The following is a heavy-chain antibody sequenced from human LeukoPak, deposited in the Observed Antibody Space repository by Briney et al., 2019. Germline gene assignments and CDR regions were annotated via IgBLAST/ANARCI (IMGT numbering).Heavy chain of an antibody. CDR3: ARETVWFGELPDY. CDR2: IYYSGST. Sequence: SSETLSLTCTVSGGSISTYYWSWIRQPPGKGLEWIGYIYYSGSTNYNPSLKSRVTISVDTSKNQFSLKLSSVTAADTAVYYCARETVWFGELPDYWGQGTLVTVSS. D-gene: IGHD3-10*01. CDR1: GGSISTYY. V-gene: IGHV4-59*12. J-gene: IGHJ4*02.